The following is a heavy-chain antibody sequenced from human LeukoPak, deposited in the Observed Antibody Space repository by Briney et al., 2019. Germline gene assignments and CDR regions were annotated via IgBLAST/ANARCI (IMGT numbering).Heavy chain of an antibody. Sequence: ASVKVSCEASGGTFSSYAISWVRQAPGQGLEWMGGIIPIFGTANYTQKFQGRVTITGDKSTSTAYLELSSLRTEDTAVYYCARSYSRSWRITYYYYMDVWGKGTTVTISS. CDR3: ARSYSRSWRITYYYYMDV. CDR1: GGTFSSYA. CDR2: IIPIFGTA. D-gene: IGHD6-13*01. J-gene: IGHJ6*03. V-gene: IGHV1-69*06.